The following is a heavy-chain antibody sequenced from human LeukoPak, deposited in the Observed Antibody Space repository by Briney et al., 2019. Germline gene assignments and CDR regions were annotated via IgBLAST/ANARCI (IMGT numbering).Heavy chain of an antibody. CDR3: ARVITVRGVIFDY. CDR1: GFTFTDYG. CDR2: IYYSGRS. D-gene: IGHD3-16*01. V-gene: IGHV4-59*01. Sequence: GSLRLSCAASGFTFTDYGMSWVRQAPGKGLEWIGSIYYSGRSYYNPSLKSRVTISVDTSKNQFSLTLNSVTAADTAVYYCARVITVRGVIFDYWGQGTLVTVSS. J-gene: IGHJ4*02.